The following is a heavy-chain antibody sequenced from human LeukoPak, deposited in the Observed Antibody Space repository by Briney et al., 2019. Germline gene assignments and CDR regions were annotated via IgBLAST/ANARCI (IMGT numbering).Heavy chain of an antibody. J-gene: IGHJ4*02. V-gene: IGHV3-48*01. D-gene: IGHD3-10*01. CDR3: ALGSHYFDY. CDR2: ISHSSSTI. Sequence: QPGGSLRLSCAASGFTFSSYWMSWVRQAPGKGLEWVSSISHSSSTIYYADSVKARFTVSRDNAKNSLYLHMNSLRAEDTAVYYCALGSHYFDYWGQGTLVTVSS. CDR1: GFTFSSYW.